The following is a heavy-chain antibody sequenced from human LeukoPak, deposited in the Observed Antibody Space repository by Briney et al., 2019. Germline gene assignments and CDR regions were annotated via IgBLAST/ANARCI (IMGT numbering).Heavy chain of an antibody. Sequence: GGSLRLPCAASGFTFNSYTMNWVRQAPGQGLEWVSFISSGSDTIYYADSVKGRFTISRDNAKNSLSLQMNSLSAEDTAVYFCARTRGKYSPFDYWGQGTLVTVSS. CDR2: ISSGSDTI. D-gene: IGHD2-2*01. V-gene: IGHV3-48*01. CDR1: GFTFNSYT. J-gene: IGHJ4*02. CDR3: ARTRGKYSPFDY.